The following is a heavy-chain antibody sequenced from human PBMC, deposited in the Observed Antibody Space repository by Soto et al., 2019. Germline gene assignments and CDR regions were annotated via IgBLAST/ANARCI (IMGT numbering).Heavy chain of an antibody. CDR2: IYSGGYT. Sequence: EVQLVESGGGLIQPGGSLRLSCAVSGFTVSNNYMSWVRQAPGKGLEGVSVIYSGGYTAYGDSVKGRFTISRDNSKNNLYFKMKSRRAAAPAVCYWATHPGGGGYWGQGTLVTVSS. CDR3: ATHPGGGGY. J-gene: IGHJ4*02. V-gene: IGHV3-53*01. CDR1: GFTVSNNY. D-gene: IGHD3-10*01.